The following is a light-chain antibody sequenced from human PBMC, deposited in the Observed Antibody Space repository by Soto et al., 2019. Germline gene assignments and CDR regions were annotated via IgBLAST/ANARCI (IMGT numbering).Light chain of an antibody. CDR2: GAS. J-gene: IGKJ3*01. CDR1: QSVSTK. V-gene: IGKV3D-15*01. CDR3: HQYNNWPYT. Sequence: MVMTQSPATLSVSPGERATLSCRASQSVSTKLAWYQQKPGQAPRLLIYGASTRATGIPARFSGSGSGTDFTPTISSLQSEDFAVYYCHQYNNWPYTFGPGTRVDIK.